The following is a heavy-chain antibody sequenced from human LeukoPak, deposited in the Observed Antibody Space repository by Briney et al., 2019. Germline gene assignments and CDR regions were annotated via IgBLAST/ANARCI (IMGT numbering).Heavy chain of an antibody. CDR1: GSTFSSFW. J-gene: IGHJ4*02. CDR2: IDTDGTNT. CDR3: ARVGFTGYVYYFDY. Sequence: GGSLRPSCAASGSTFSSFWMHWVRQVPGKGLVWVSGIDTDGTNTNYADSVKGRFTISRDNAKSTIFLQMNSLRAEDTAVYYCARVGFTGYVYYFDYWGQGALVTVSS. V-gene: IGHV3-74*01. D-gene: IGHD5-12*01.